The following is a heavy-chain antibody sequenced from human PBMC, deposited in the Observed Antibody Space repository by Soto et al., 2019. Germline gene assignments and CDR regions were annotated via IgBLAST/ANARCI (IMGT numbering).Heavy chain of an antibody. CDR1: GGSFSSGSHT. J-gene: IGHJ5*02. V-gene: IGHV4-30-2*01. CDR3: ARQRMVRGGIDP. CDR2: VYHTGSA. Sequence: QVLLKDSGSRLVRPSQTLSLTCEVSGGSFSSGSHTWNWIRQAPGKGLEWIGYVYHTGSASYNPSLNNRVTMSVDKSKNQFSLQLTSVTAADTAVYYGARQRMVRGGIDPWGQGILVTVSS. D-gene: IGHD3-10*01.